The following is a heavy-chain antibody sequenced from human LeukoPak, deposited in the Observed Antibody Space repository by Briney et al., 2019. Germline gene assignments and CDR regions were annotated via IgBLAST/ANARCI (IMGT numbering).Heavy chain of an antibody. CDR2: IYSGGST. J-gene: IGHJ6*02. CDR1: GFTVSSNY. D-gene: IGHD3-9*01. Sequence: GGSLRLSCAASGFTVSSNYMSWVRQAPGKGLEWVSVIYSGGSTYYADSVKGRFTISRDNSKNTLYLQMNCLRAEDTAVYYCARDLRYFDWLLSHYYYYYGMDVWGQGTTVTVSS. V-gene: IGHV3-66*01. CDR3: ARDLRYFDWLLSHYYYYYGMDV.